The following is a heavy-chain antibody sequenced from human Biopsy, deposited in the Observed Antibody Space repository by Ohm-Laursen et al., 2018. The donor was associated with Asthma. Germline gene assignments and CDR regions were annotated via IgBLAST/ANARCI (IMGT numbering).Heavy chain of an antibody. CDR1: GFAVSRDH. Sequence: GSLRLSCAASGFAVSRDHMFWVRQAPGKGLEWVSVIYSGGTSHTADSVRGRFTISRDYSKNTLYLQQHSLRAEDTAVYYCARGDSSNWSHYYFDYWGQGTLVTVSS. V-gene: IGHV3-53*01. J-gene: IGHJ4*02. D-gene: IGHD3-22*01. CDR3: ARGDSSNWSHYYFDY. CDR2: IYSGGTS.